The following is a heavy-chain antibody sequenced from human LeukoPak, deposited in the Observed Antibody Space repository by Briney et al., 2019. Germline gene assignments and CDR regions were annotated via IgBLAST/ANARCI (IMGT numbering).Heavy chain of an antibody. CDR2: ISSSSSYI. Sequence: GGSLRLSCAASGFTFSSYWMSWVRQAPGKGLEWVSSISSSSSYIYYADSVKGRFTISRDNAKNSLYLQMNSLRAEDTAVYYCAKGIVVRLDYWGQGTLVTVSS. V-gene: IGHV3-21*04. CDR1: GFTFSSYW. J-gene: IGHJ4*02. CDR3: AKGIVVRLDY. D-gene: IGHD1-26*01.